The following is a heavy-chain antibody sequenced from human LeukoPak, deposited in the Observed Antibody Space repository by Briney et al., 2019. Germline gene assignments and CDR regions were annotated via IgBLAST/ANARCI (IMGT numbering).Heavy chain of an antibody. CDR1: GGSISSGGYY. CDR2: IYHSGST. V-gene: IGHV4-30-2*01. Sequence: PSQTLSLTCTVSGGSISSGGYYWSWIRQPPGKGLEWIGYIYHSGSTYYNPSLRSRVTISLDTSRSRFSLRLSSVTTADTGVYYCARDGGTRLGFDPWGQGTLVTVSS. CDR3: ARDGGTRLGFDP. J-gene: IGHJ5*02. D-gene: IGHD1/OR15-1a*01.